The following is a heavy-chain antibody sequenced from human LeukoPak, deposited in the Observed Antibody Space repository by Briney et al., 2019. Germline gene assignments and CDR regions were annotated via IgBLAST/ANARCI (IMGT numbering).Heavy chain of an antibody. V-gene: IGHV1-69*13. D-gene: IGHD3-3*01. CDR3: AREKRSIFGVVIMSLFDY. CDR1: GGTFSSYA. Sequence: ASVKVSCKASGGTFSSYAITWVRQAPGQGLEWMGGIIPIFGTANYAQKFQGRVTITADESTSTAYMELSSLRSEDTAVYYCAREKRSIFGVVIMSLFDYWGQGTLVTVSS. J-gene: IGHJ4*02. CDR2: IIPIFGTA.